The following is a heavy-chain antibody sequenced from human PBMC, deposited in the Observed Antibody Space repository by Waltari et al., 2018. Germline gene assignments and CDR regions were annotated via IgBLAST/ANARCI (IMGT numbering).Heavy chain of an antibody. CDR2: INANNGDT. CDR3: AKGGPAIFGVLNTKRFDC. D-gene: IGHD3-3*01. V-gene: IGHV1-2*06. J-gene: IGHJ4*02. CDR1: GYNFTDYY. Sequence: QVQLVQSGAEVKKPGASVEVPCKASGYNFTDYYVHWVRQAPGQGLEWMGRINANNGDTDYAQKVQGRVTMTRDTSLDTADMELSRLRSDDTAEYYCAKGGPAIFGVLNTKRFDCWGQGTPVTVSS.